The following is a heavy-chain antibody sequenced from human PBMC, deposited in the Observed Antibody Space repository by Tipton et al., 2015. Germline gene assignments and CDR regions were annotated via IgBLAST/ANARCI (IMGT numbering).Heavy chain of an antibody. CDR1: NASVSDYY. Sequence: TLSLTCSVSNASVSDYYWSWIRQSPGQGLEWIGDISYSGSTNYNPSLKSRVTMSVDTSKNQFSLKLTSVTAADTAVYYCAREVWDTDRSGYDYWGQGTLVTVSS. D-gene: IGHD3-3*01. V-gene: IGHV4-59*02. CDR3: AREVWDTDRSGYDY. J-gene: IGHJ4*02. CDR2: ISYSGST.